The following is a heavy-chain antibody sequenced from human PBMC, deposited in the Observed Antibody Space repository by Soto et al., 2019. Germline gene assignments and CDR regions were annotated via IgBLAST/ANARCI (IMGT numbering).Heavy chain of an antibody. CDR2: IIPIFGTA. J-gene: IGHJ6*02. Sequence: SVKVSCKASGYTFTGYYMHWVRQAPGQGLEWMGGIIPIFGTANYAQKFQGRVTITADASTSTAYMELSSLRSEDTAVYYCARISQWLVPSYYYYGMDVWGQGTTVTVSS. CDR3: ARISQWLVPSYYYYGMDV. V-gene: IGHV1-69*13. D-gene: IGHD6-19*01. CDR1: GYTFTGYY.